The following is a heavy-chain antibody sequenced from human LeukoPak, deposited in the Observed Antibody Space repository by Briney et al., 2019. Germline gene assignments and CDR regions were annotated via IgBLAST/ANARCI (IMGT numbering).Heavy chain of an antibody. J-gene: IGHJ6*03. CDR2: IYTSGST. V-gene: IGHV4-4*07. CDR1: GGSTSSYY. D-gene: IGHD3-3*01. Sequence: SETLSLTCPVSGGSTSSYYWSWIRQPAGKGREWIGRIYTSGSTNYNPSLKSRVTMSVDTSKNQFSLKLSCVTAADTAVYYCAGRDFGVVIMNYYYMDVWGKGTTVTVSS. CDR3: AGRDFGVVIMNYYYMDV.